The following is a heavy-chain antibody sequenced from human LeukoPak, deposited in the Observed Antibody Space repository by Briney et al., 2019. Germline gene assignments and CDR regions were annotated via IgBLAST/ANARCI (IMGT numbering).Heavy chain of an antibody. D-gene: IGHD6-19*01. J-gene: IGHJ3*02. Sequence: GGSLRLSCAASGFTFSSYAVSWVRQAPGKGLEWVSAISGSGGSTYYADSVKGRFTISRDNSKNTLYLQMNSLRAEDTAVYYCAKDQKQWLVYDAFDIWGQGTMVTVSS. V-gene: IGHV3-23*01. CDR3: AKDQKQWLVYDAFDI. CDR2: ISGSGGST. CDR1: GFTFSSYA.